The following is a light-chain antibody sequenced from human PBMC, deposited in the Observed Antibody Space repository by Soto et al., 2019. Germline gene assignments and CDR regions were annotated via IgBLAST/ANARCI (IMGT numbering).Light chain of an antibody. Sequence: QSVLTQPPSVSGAPGQRVTISCTGISSNIGAHYDVHWYQQLPGTAPKLLIYGNSNLPSGVTDRFSGAKSGTSASLANTGLQAQDEADYYCQSYDNSLSVYVFGTGTKLTVL. CDR1: SSNIGAHYD. CDR2: GNS. CDR3: QSYDNSLSVYV. J-gene: IGLJ1*01. V-gene: IGLV1-40*01.